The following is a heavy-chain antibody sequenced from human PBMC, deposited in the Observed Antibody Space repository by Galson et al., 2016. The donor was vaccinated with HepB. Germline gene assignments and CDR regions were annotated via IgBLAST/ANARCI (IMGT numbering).Heavy chain of an antibody. V-gene: IGHV3-23*01. Sequence: SLRLSCAASGFSVYVMSWVRQAPGKGLEWVATFSGYDSSAFYADSVKGRFTIARDSSKKTLFLQMNSLRVDDTARYFCAKDLHYEIARSSADFWRGLARRQSAGDSDMDVGGQGTTVIVSS. CDR3: AKDLHYEIARSSADFWRGLARRQSAGDSDMDV. CDR1: GFSVYV. CDR2: FSGYDSSA. J-gene: IGHJ6*02. D-gene: IGHD3-3*01.